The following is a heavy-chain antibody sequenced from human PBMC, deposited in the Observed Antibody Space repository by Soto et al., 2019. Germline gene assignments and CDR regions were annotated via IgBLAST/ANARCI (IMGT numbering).Heavy chain of an antibody. CDR2: IYYSGST. CDR1: GGSISSSSYY. CDR3: ARDFSTGPYYYYMDV. V-gene: IGHV4-39*01. D-gene: IGHD3-3*01. J-gene: IGHJ6*03. Sequence: SETLSLTCTVSGGSISSSSYYWGWIRQPPGKGLEWIGSIYYSGSTYYNPSLKSRVTMSVDTSKNQFSLKLRSVTAADTAVYYCARDFSTGPYYYYMDVWGKGTTVTVSS.